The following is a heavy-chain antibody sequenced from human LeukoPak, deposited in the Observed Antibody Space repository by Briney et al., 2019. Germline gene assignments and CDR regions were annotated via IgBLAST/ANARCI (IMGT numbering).Heavy chain of an antibody. CDR2: ISSGGTGT. D-gene: IGHD3-10*01. V-gene: IGHV3-23*01. CDR1: GFTFSNYA. Sequence: GGSLRLSCAASGFTFSNYAMSWVRQAPGKGLEWVSGISSGGTGTYYADSVRGRFTISRDNSKITLYPQMDSLRVEDTAVYYCARAVPSWFDPWGQGTLVAVSS. J-gene: IGHJ5*02. CDR3: ARAVPSWFDP.